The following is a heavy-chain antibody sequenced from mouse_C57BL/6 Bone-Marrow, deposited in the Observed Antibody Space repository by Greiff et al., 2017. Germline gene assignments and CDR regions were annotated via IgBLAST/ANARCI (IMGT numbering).Heavy chain of an antibody. D-gene: IGHD2-3*01. CDR2: IDPSDSYT. CDR1: GYTFTSYW. Sequence: QVQLQQSGAELAMPGASVKLSCKASGYTFTSYWMHWVKQRPGQGLEWIGEIDPSDSYTNYNQKFKGKSTLTVDKSSSTAYMQLSSLTSEDSAVYYCARNDGYYGFAYWGQGTLVTVSA. CDR3: ARNDGYYGFAY. V-gene: IGHV1-69*01. J-gene: IGHJ3*01.